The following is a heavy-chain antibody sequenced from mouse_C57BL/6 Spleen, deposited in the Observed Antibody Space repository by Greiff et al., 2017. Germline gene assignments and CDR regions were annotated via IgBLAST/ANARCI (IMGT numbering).Heavy chain of an antibody. Sequence: EVHLVESGAELVRPGASVKLSCTASGFNIKDDYMHWVKQRPEQGLEWIGWIDPENGDTEYASKFQGKATITADTSSNTAYLQLSSLTSEDAAVYYCTTGITTVVEDDWGQGTTRTVST. CDR2: IDPENGDT. V-gene: IGHV14-4*01. CDR1: GFNIKDDY. CDR3: TTGITTVVEDD. D-gene: IGHD1-1*01. J-gene: IGHJ2*01.